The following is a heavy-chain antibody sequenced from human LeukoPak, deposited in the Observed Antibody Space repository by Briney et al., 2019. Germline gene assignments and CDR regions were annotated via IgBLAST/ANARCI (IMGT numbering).Heavy chain of an antibody. Sequence: GGSLRLSCAASGFTFNFYAIHWVRQAPGKGLEWVAVISSDGSNGYYADSVKGRFTISRDNSKNTLCLQMNSLRVEDTAVYYCAREVGKRDFDYWGQGTLVTVSS. CDR2: ISSDGSNG. D-gene: IGHD1-26*01. CDR1: GFTFNFYA. J-gene: IGHJ4*02. V-gene: IGHV3-30*04. CDR3: AREVGKRDFDY.